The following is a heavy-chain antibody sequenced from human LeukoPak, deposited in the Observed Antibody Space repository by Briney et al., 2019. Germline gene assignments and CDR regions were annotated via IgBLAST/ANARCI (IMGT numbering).Heavy chain of an antibody. CDR2: IYYSGST. CDR1: GVSISGYY. D-gene: IGHD6-19*01. J-gene: IGHJ5*02. Sequence: SETLSLTCTVSGVSISGYYWSWIRQPPGKGLEWIGYIYYSGSTNYNPSLKSRVTISVDTSKNQFSLKVNSVTAADTAVYYCARVVAGRRFDPWGQGTLVTVSS. CDR3: ARVVAGRRFDP. V-gene: IGHV4-59*01.